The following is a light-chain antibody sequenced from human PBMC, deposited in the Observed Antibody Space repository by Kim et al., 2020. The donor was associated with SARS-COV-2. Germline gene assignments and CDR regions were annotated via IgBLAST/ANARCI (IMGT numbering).Light chain of an antibody. V-gene: IGKV1-5*03. CDR2: KAS. CDR3: QQYNSFPWT. Sequence: AYVGDRVTITCRASHNIGNWLALYQQKPGKAPKFVIYKASTLVSGVPSRFSGSGSGTEFTLTISSLQPDDFGSYFCQQYNSFPWTFGRGTKVDIK. CDR1: HNIGNW. J-gene: IGKJ1*01.